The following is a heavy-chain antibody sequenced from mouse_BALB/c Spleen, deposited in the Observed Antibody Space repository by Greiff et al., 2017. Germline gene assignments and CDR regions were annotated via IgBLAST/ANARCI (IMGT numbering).Heavy chain of an antibody. D-gene: IGHD1-2*01. CDR3: ASTLLRYFDV. CDR1: GYSITSDYA. V-gene: IGHV3-2*02. CDR2: ISYSGST. J-gene: IGHJ1*01. Sequence: EVQLVESGPGLVKPSQSLSLTCTVTGYSITSDYAWNWIRQFPGNKLEWMGYISYSGSTSYNPSLKSRISITRDTSKNQFFLQLNSVTTEDTATYYCASTLLRYFDVWGAGTTVTVSS.